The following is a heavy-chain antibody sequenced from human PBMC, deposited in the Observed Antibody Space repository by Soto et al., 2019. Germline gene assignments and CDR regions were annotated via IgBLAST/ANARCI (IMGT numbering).Heavy chain of an antibody. J-gene: IGHJ4*02. D-gene: IGHD4-4*01. CDR1: GGTFSSYA. CDR3: ARDGGVYDYSPFDY. CDR2: IIPIFGTA. V-gene: IGHV1-69*12. Sequence: QVQLVQSGAEVKKPGSSVKVSCKGSGGTFSSYAISWVRQAPGQGLEWMGGIIPIFGTANYAQKFQGRVTITADESTSTAYMELSSLRSEDTAVYYCARDGGVYDYSPFDYWGQGTLVTVSS.